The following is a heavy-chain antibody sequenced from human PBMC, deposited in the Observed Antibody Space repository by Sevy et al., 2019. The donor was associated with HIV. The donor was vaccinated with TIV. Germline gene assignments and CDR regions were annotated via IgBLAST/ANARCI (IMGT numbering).Heavy chain of an antibody. J-gene: IGHJ6*02. CDR2: FDPTGGSR. CDR1: GYTFNTYY. D-gene: IGHD1-26*01. CDR3: ARDRDVSGNYLEYFYYAMDV. V-gene: IGHV1-46*02. Sequence: ASVKVSCKTSGYTFNTYYIYWVRQAPGQGLEWIGIFDPTGGSRSYAQRFQGRLTMTGDTSTSTAYMELSSLTSEDTAVYYCARDRDVSGNYLEYFYYAMDVWGQGTTVTVSS.